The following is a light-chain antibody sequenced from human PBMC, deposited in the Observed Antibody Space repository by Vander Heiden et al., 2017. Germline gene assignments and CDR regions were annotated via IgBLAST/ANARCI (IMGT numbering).Light chain of an antibody. CDR2: EVT. CDR3: SSYTTSSTVI. Sequence: QSALTQPASVSGSPVQSTTISCTGTSSDVGGYNYVSGYQQHPGKAPKLIIYEVTNRPSGVSHRFSGSKSGNTASLTISGLQAEDEADYYCSSYTTSSTVIFGGGTDLTVL. CDR1: SSDVGGYNY. V-gene: IGLV2-14*01. J-gene: IGLJ2*01.